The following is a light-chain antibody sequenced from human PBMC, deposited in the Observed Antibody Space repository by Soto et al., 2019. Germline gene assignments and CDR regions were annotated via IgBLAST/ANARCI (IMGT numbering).Light chain of an antibody. J-gene: IGLJ1*01. CDR1: NSVVGGYNY. CDR2: EVS. Sequence: QSALTQPPSASGAPGRSVTISCTGTNSVVGGYNYVSWYQQHPGKAPKLMIYEVSKRPSGVPDRFSGSKSGNTASLTVSGLQAEDEADYYCSSYAGSNNFVFGTGTKVTVL. V-gene: IGLV2-8*01. CDR3: SSYAGSNNFV.